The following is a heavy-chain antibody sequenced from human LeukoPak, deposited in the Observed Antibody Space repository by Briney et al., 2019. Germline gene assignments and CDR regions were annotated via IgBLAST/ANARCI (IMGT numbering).Heavy chain of an antibody. CDR3: ASTDSSGYYPGY. D-gene: IGHD3-22*01. Sequence: GESLKISCKGSGYKFTNYWIAWVRQMPGKGLEWMGIIYPDDSNTRYSPSFQGQVTLSADKSINTAYLQWSSLRASDTAMYYCASTDSSGYYPGYWGQGTLVTVSS. CDR1: GYKFTNYW. CDR2: IYPDDSNT. V-gene: IGHV5-51*01. J-gene: IGHJ4*02.